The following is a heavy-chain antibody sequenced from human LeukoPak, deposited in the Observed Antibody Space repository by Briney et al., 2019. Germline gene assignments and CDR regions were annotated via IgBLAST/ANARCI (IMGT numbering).Heavy chain of an antibody. D-gene: IGHD1-1*01. Sequence: GGSLRLSCAASGFTFSNYWMHWVRQDPGKGLVWVSFINPDGSTTNYADSVKGRFTISRDNAKNSLYLQMNSLRAEDTAVYYCARDRLLEDRDYSSYYYMDVWGKGTTVTVSS. V-gene: IGHV3-74*01. CDR1: GFTFSNYW. CDR3: ARDRLLEDRDYSSYYYMDV. CDR2: INPDGSTT. J-gene: IGHJ6*03.